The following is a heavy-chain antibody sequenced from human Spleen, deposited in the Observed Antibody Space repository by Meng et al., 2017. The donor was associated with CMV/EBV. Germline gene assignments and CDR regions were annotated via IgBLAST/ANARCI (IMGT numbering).Heavy chain of an antibody. CDR2: IDSTGSST. V-gene: IGHV3-74*01. J-gene: IGHJ4*02. CDR1: GFTFSSYS. D-gene: IGHD2-21*01. CDR3: ARLPRANCGGDCYFDY. Sequence: GESLKISCAASGFTFSSYSMNWVRQAPGKGLVWVSRIDSTGSSTAYADSVKGRFSVSRDNAKNSLYLQMNSLRAEDTALYYCARLPRANCGGDCYFDYWGQGTLVTVSS.